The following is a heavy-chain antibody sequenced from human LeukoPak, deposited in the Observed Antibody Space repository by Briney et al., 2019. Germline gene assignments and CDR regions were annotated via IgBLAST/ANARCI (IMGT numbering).Heavy chain of an antibody. J-gene: IGHJ4*02. CDR2: ISGGGGST. V-gene: IGHV3-23*01. CDR1: GFTFSSYA. D-gene: IGHD1-26*01. Sequence: PGGSLRLSCAASGFTFSSYAMSWVRQAPGKGLEWVSAISGGGGSTYYADSVKGRFTISRDNSKNTLYLQMNSLRAEDTAVYYCAKDLGGTVGPTPPERFFDYWGQGTLVTVSS. CDR3: AKDLGGTVGPTPPERFFDY.